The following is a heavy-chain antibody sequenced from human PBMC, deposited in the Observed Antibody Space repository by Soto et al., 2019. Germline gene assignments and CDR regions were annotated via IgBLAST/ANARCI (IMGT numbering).Heavy chain of an antibody. J-gene: IGHJ6*03. CDR3: ARDRRITMVRGVINYYYYMEV. D-gene: IGHD3-10*01. Sequence: SVKVSCKASGGTFSSYTISWVRQAPGQGLEWMGRIIPILGIANYAQKFQGRVTITADKSTSTAYMELSSLRSEDTAVYYCARDRRITMVRGVINYYYYMEVWGKGTTVPVSS. V-gene: IGHV1-69*04. CDR2: IIPILGIA. CDR1: GGTFSSYT.